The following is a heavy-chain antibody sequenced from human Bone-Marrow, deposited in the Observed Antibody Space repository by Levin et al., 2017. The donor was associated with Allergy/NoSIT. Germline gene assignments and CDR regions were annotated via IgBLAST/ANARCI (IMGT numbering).Heavy chain of an antibody. CDR3: ARDDVVATTNYYFYYYMDV. CDR1: GYTFSSYH. V-gene: IGHV1-46*03. CDR2: INPSVGNT. Sequence: ASVKVSCKASGYTFSSYHVHWVRQAPGQGLEWMGLINPSVGNTNYAQKFQGRVSMTRDTSTSTVFMEWRSLRAEDTAVYFCARDDVVATTNYYFYYYMDVWGNGTTVTVSS. J-gene: IGHJ6*03. D-gene: IGHD5-12*01.